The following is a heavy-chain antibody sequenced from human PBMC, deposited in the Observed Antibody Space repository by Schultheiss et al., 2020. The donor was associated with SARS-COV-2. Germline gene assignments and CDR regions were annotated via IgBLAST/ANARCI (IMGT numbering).Heavy chain of an antibody. V-gene: IGHV3-48*01. CDR1: GFTFSSYS. Sequence: GGSLRLSCAASGFTFSSYSMNWVRQAPGKGLEWVSGISWNSGSIGYADSVKGRFTISRDNSKNTLYLQMNSLRAEDTAVYYCARDPRAVMVQGVIGYWGQGTLVTVSS. D-gene: IGHD3-10*01. CDR3: ARDPRAVMVQGVIGY. J-gene: IGHJ4*02. CDR2: ISWNSGSI.